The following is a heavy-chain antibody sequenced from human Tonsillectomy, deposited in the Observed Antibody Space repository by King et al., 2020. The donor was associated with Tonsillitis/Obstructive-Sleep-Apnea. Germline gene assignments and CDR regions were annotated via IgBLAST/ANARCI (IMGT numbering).Heavy chain of an antibody. V-gene: IGHV3-33*01. CDR1: GFTFSSYG. Sequence: VQLVESGGGVVQPGRSLRLSCAASGFTFSSYGMHWVRQAPGKGLEWVAVIWYDGINKYYADSVKGRFTISRDNSKNTLDLQMNSLRGEDTAVYYCAREGISGPKDPQGWLDPWGQGALVTVSS. CDR2: IWYDGINK. J-gene: IGHJ5*02. D-gene: IGHD1-7*01. CDR3: AREGISGPKDPQGWLDP.